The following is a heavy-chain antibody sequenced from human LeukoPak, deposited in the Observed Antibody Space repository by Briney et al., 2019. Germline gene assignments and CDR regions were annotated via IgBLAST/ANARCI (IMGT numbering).Heavy chain of an antibody. Sequence: GGTLRLSCAASGFTFSSYGMSWVRQAPGKGLEWVSIISGSGVSTYYADSVKGRFTISRDNSKNTLYLQLKSLRAEDTAIYYCAKQFNDYGDYVIQHWGQGTLVIVSS. CDR2: ISGSGVST. CDR3: AKQFNDYGDYVIQH. J-gene: IGHJ1*01. CDR1: GFTFSSYG. V-gene: IGHV3-23*01. D-gene: IGHD4-17*01.